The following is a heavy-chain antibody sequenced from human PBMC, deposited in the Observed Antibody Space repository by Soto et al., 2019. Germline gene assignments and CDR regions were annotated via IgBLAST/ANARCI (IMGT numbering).Heavy chain of an antibody. CDR1: GFAFTTYA. J-gene: IGHJ4*02. D-gene: IGHD6-19*01. CDR3: GRTTFPPSYRSGWYPDS. V-gene: IGHV3-23*01. Sequence: EVQLLEAGVGSVQPGGSLRLSCAASGFAFTTYAMTWIRQAPGKGLEWVSSISNNGGRTFYSDSLKGRFTGSRDNFAVYLRMNRLRAEDTAVYYCGRTTFPPSYRSGWYPDSWGQGTQVTVSS. CDR2: ISNNGGRT.